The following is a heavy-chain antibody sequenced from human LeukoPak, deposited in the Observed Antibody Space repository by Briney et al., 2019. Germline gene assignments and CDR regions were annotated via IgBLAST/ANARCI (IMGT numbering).Heavy chain of an antibody. J-gene: IGHJ4*02. D-gene: IGHD2-2*01. Sequence: SQTLSLTCTVSGGSISSGGYYWSWIRQPPGKGLEWIGYIYHSGSTYYNPSLKSRVTISVDRSKSQFSLKLSSVTAADTAVYYCARGPPPAVVVPAAMVYYFDYWGQGTLVTVSS. CDR2: IYHSGST. CDR3: ARGPPPAVVVPAAMVYYFDY. V-gene: IGHV4-30-2*01. CDR1: GGSISSGGYY.